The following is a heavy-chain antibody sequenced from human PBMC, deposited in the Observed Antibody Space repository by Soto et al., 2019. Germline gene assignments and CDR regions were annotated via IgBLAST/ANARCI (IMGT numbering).Heavy chain of an antibody. CDR2: IYSGGST. CDR1: GFTVSSNY. D-gene: IGHD6-6*01. J-gene: IGHJ4*02. V-gene: IGHV3-66*01. Sequence: GGSLRLSCAASGFTVSSNYMSWVRQAPGKGLEWVSIIYSGGSTYYADSVKGRFTISRDNSKNTLYLQMNSLRAEDTAVYYCAKDPLPYSSSTYFDYWGQGTLVTVSS. CDR3: AKDPLPYSSSTYFDY.